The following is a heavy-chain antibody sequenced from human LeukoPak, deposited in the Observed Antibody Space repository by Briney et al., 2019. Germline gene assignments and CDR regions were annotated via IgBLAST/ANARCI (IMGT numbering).Heavy chain of an antibody. Sequence: GGSLRLSCAASGFTFSSYAMSWVRQAPGKGLEWVSAISRSGGSTYYADSVKGRFTISRDNSKNTLYLQMNSLRAEDTAVYYCASAIVVVPAATDWDFDYWGQGPLVTVSS. J-gene: IGHJ4*02. CDR1: GFTFSSYA. D-gene: IGHD2-2*01. CDR3: ASAIVVVPAATDWDFDY. V-gene: IGHV3-23*01. CDR2: ISRSGGST.